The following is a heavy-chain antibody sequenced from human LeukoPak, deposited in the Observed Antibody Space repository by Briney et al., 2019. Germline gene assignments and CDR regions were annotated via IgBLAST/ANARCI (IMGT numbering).Heavy chain of an antibody. CDR1: GFPFSSYA. D-gene: IGHD3-22*01. J-gene: IGHJ3*02. V-gene: IGHV3-23*01. CDR3: AKGFYDNSACGVVDI. CDR2: ISGSGGST. Sequence: GGSLRLSCAASGFPFSSYAMSWVRQAPGKGLEGVTDISGSGGSTYYSHSVKGRLTISRDNSKNTLYLQMNSLRAEDTAVYYCAKGFYDNSACGVVDIWGQGTMVTVSS.